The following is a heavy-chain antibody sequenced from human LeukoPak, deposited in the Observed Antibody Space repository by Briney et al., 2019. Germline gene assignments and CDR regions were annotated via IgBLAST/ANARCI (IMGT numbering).Heavy chain of an antibody. V-gene: IGHV3-23*01. CDR1: GFTFTNYA. Sequence: GGSLRLSCAASGFTFTNYAMSWVRQAPGKGLEGVSTISGSGGTTYYADSVKGRFTISRDNSKNTLYLQMNSLRAEDTAVYYCAKILGGSPRGYFDYWGQGTLVTVSS. CDR3: AKILGGSPRGYFDY. J-gene: IGHJ4*02. CDR2: ISGSGGTT. D-gene: IGHD1-26*01.